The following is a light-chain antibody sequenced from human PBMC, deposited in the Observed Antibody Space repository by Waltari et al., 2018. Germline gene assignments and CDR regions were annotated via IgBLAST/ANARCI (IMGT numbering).Light chain of an antibody. Sequence: DIVLTQSPGTLSLSPGERATLSCRASQSVGSNFLAWYQQKPGQTPRLLIYGASSRATGIPDRFSGSGSGTDFILTISRLEPEDFAVYFCQQYSSSVMYTFGQGTKLEI. CDR3: QQYSSSVMYT. CDR2: GAS. CDR1: QSVGSNF. J-gene: IGKJ2*01. V-gene: IGKV3-20*01.